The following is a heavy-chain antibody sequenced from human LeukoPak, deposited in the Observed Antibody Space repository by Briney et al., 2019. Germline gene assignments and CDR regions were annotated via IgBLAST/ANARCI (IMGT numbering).Heavy chain of an antibody. V-gene: IGHV3-30*18. D-gene: IGHD2-15*01. CDR2: LSYDGSNK. CDR3: AKDTGYCSGGSCYWLDY. CDR1: GFTFSSYG. J-gene: IGHJ4*02. Sequence: GGSLRLSCAASGFTFSSYGMHWVRQAPGKGLEWVAVLSYDGSNKYYADSVKGRFTIYRDNSKNTLYLQMNSLRAEDTAVYYCAKDTGYCSGGSCYWLDYWGQGTLVTVSS.